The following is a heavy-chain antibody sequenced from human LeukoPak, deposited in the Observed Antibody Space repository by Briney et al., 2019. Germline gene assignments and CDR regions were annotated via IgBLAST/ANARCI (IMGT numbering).Heavy chain of an antibody. Sequence: SETMPLTCTVSGGSISSYYWSWIRQPPGKGLEWIGYIYYSGSTNYNPSLKSRVTISVDTSKNQFSLKLSSVTAADTAVYYCARGTVGGYCSGGSCYSDTAMAPIAGYYMDVWGKGTTVTVSS. CDR2: IYYSGST. CDR1: GGSISSYY. D-gene: IGHD2-15*01. CDR3: ARGTVGGYCSGGSCYSDTAMAPIAGYYMDV. J-gene: IGHJ6*03. V-gene: IGHV4-59*01.